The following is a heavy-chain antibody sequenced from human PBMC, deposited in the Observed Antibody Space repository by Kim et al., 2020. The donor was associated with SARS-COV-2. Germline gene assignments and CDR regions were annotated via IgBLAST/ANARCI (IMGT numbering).Heavy chain of an antibody. CDR2: ISSNGGST. Sequence: GGSLRLSCSASGFTFSSYAMHWVRQAPGKGLEYVSAISSNGGSTYYADSVKGRFTISRDNSKNTLYLQMSSLRAEDTAVYYCVKGRLRLGEFEPAWDIWGQGTMVTVSS. J-gene: IGHJ3*02. D-gene: IGHD3-16*01. CDR3: VKGRLRLGEFEPAWDI. V-gene: IGHV3-64D*06. CDR1: GFTFSSYA.